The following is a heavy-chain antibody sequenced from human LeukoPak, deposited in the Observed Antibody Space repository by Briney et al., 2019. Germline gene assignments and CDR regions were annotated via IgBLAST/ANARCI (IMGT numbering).Heavy chain of an antibody. J-gene: IGHJ4*02. V-gene: IGHV4-59*08. CDR3: ARLMKGAYYYDSSGYLSGFDY. Sequence: SETLSLTCTVSGGSISSYYWIWIRQPPGKGLEGIGYIYYSGSTNYNPSLKSRVTISVDTSKNQFSLKLSSVTAADTAVYYCARLMKGAYYYDSSGYLSGFDYWGQGTLVTVSS. D-gene: IGHD3-22*01. CDR2: IYYSGST. CDR1: GGSISSYY.